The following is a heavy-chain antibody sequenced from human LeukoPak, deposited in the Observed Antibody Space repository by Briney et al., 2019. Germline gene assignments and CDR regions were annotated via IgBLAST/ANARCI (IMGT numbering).Heavy chain of an antibody. D-gene: IGHD6-6*01. J-gene: IGHJ6*03. CDR1: GFTFSSYG. V-gene: IGHV3-30*02. Sequence: GGSLRLSCAASGFTFSSYGMHWVRQAPGKGLEWVAFIRYDGSNKYYTDSVKGRFTISRDNAKNSLFLQMNSLRAEDTAVYYCARGSGGQQLIRGYYYMDVWGKGTTVTVSS. CDR3: ARGSGGQQLIRGYYYMDV. CDR2: IRYDGSNK.